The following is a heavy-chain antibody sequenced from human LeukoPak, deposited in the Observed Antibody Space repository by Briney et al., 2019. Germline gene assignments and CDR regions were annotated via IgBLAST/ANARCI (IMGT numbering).Heavy chain of an antibody. CDR3: ARELRTRSLRPEIDFDY. J-gene: IGHJ4*02. Sequence: PGGSLRLXCAASGFTFSSYWMHWVRQAPGKGLVWVSRINSDGSSTSYADSVKGRFTISRDNAKNTLYLQMNSLRAEDTAVYYCARELRTRSLRPEIDFDYWGQGALVTVSS. D-gene: IGHD5-12*01. CDR2: INSDGSST. CDR1: GFTFSSYW. V-gene: IGHV3-74*01.